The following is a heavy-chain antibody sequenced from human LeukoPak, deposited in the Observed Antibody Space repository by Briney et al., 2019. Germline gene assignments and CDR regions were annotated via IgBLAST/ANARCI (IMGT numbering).Heavy chain of an antibody. CDR3: ARSWVVVVAAPFGY. CDR1: GYTFTGYY. J-gene: IGHJ4*02. CDR2: INPNSGGT. D-gene: IGHD2-15*01. Sequence: ASVKVSCKASGYTFTGYYMHWVRQAPGQGHEWMGWINPNSGGTNYAQKFQGRVTMTRDTSISTAYMELSRLRSDDTAVYYCARSWVVVVAAPFGYWGQGTLVTVSS. V-gene: IGHV1-2*02.